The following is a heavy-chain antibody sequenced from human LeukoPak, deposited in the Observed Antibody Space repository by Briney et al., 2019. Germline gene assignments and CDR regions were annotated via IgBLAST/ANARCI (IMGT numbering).Heavy chain of an antibody. Sequence: SETLSLICIVSGGSTSSSDYFWGWIRQTPGKGLEWIVSINHSGHINYNPSLKSRVTTSVDTSKNQFFLNLTAVTAADTAVYYCAREYGDQGTRNFDYWGQGSLVTVSS. J-gene: IGHJ4*02. CDR1: GGSTSSSDYF. CDR3: AREYGDQGTRNFDY. V-gene: IGHV4-39*02. D-gene: IGHD4-17*01. CDR2: INHSGHI.